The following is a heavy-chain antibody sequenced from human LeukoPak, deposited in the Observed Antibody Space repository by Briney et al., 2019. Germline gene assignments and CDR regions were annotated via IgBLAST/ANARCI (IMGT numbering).Heavy chain of an antibody. V-gene: IGHV3-74*01. Sequence: GGSLRLSCAASGFTFSSYWMHWVRQAPGKGLVWVSRVDSGGTNTIYADSVQGRFTISRDNAKNSLYLQINSLRAEDSALYYCARGGPDHAFDVWGQGTMVTVSS. CDR1: GFTFSSYW. CDR2: VDSGGTNT. CDR3: ARGGPDHAFDV. J-gene: IGHJ3*01. D-gene: IGHD1-14*01.